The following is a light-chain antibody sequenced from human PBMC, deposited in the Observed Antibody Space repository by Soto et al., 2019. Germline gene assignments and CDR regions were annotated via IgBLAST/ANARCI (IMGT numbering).Light chain of an antibody. Sequence: EIVMTQSPATLSVSPGERVTLSCRASHSVSSRLAWYQEKPGQAPRLLIYGASTRATGLPARFSGSGSGTEFTLTISSLQSEDFAVYYCQHYTNWPLTLGGGTKVEIK. V-gene: IGKV3-15*01. CDR2: GAS. CDR1: HSVSSR. CDR3: QHYTNWPLT. J-gene: IGKJ4*01.